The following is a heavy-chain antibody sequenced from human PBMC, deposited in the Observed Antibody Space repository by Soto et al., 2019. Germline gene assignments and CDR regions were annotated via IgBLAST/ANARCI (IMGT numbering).Heavy chain of an antibody. CDR2: IWYDGTNT. D-gene: IGHD1-1*01. J-gene: IGHJ4*02. CDR1: GFTFSNSG. V-gene: IGHV3-33*01. CDR3: ARIGRIAPLDI. Sequence: QVQLVESGGGVVQPGRSLRLSCAASGFTFSNSGMHWVRQAPGKGLEWVAVIWYDGTNTHYADSVKGRFTSSRDNSNNTLYLQMNSLRAEDTAIYYCARIGRIAPLDIWGQGTLVTVSS.